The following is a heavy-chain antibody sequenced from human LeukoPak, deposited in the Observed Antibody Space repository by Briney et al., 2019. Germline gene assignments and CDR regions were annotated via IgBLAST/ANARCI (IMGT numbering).Heavy chain of an antibody. D-gene: IGHD4-17*01. J-gene: IGHJ3*02. V-gene: IGHV3-66*04. CDR2: IYSGGST. Sequence: GGSLRLSCAASGFTFSTYTMSWVRQAPGKGLEWVSVIYSGGSTYYADSVKGRFTISRDNSKNTLYLQMNSLRAEDTAVYYCARPLMTTVTNDAFDIWGQGTMVTVSS. CDR1: GFTFSTYT. CDR3: ARPLMTTVTNDAFDI.